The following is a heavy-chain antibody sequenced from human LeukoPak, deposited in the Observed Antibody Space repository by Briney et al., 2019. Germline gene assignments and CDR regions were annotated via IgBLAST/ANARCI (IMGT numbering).Heavy chain of an antibody. D-gene: IGHD3-10*01. J-gene: IGHJ4*02. CDR1: GFTFSRFT. CDR2: ISGSGTTK. V-gene: IGHV3-48*04. CDR3: AREDSYYYGSGSYPFDY. Sequence: GGSLRLSCAASGFTFSRFTMNWVRQAPGKGLEWVSYISGSGTTKYYADSVQGRFTISRDNAKNSLYLQMNSLRAEDTAVYYCAREDSYYYGSGSYPFDYWGQGTLVTVSS.